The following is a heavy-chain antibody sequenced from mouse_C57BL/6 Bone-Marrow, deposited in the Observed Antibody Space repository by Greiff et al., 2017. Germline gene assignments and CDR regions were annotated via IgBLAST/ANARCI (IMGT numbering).Heavy chain of an antibody. D-gene: IGHD2-4*01. Sequence: VQLQQPGAELVKPGASVKMSCKASGYTFTSSWITWVKQRPGQGLEWIGDIYPGSGSTNYNEKFKSKATLTVDTSSSTAYMQLSSLTSEYSAVYFCARERFSDYPWFAYWGQGTLVTVAA. J-gene: IGHJ3*01. CDR1: GYTFTSSW. CDR3: ARERFSDYPWFAY. CDR2: IYPGSGST. V-gene: IGHV1-55*01.